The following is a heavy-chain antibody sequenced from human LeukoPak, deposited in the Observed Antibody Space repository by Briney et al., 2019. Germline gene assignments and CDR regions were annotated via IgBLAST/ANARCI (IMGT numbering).Heavy chain of an antibody. J-gene: IGHJ4*02. D-gene: IGHD6-19*01. CDR2: ISAYNGNT. Sequence: ASVKVSCKASGYTCTSYGISWVRQAPGQGLEWMGWISAYNGNTNYAQKLQGRVTMTTDTSTSTAYMELRSLRSDDTAVYYCAVGYSSGWYPYFDYWGQGTLVIVSS. CDR3: AVGYSSGWYPYFDY. V-gene: IGHV1-18*01. CDR1: GYTCTSYG.